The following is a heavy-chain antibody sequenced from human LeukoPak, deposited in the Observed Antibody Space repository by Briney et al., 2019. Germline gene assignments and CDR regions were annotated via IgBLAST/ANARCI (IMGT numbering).Heavy chain of an antibody. CDR2: IYPGDSDT. J-gene: IGHJ3*02. D-gene: IGHD2-15*01. CDR1: GYSFTSYW. V-gene: IGHV5-51*01. CDR3: ARRRYCSGGSCYSVAFDI. Sequence: GESLKISCKGSGYSFTSYWIGWVRQMPGKGLEWMEIIYPGDSDTRYSPSFQGQVTISADKSISTAYLQWSSLKASDTAMYYCARRRYCSGGSCYSVAFDIWGQGTMVTVSS.